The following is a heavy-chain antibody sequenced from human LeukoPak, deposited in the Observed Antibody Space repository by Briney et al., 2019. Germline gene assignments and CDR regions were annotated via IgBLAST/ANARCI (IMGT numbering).Heavy chain of an antibody. J-gene: IGHJ4*02. D-gene: IGHD5-18*01. CDR1: GYTFTSYG. V-gene: IGHV1-18*01. Sequence: WASVKLSCNASGYTFTSYGISWVRQAPGQRVGWIGWLSAYNGNTNYAQKLQGRVTMPTDTSTSTAYMELRSLRSDDTAVYYCATAPMDTAMVHNDFDYWGQGPLVTVSS. CDR3: ATAPMDTAMVHNDFDY. CDR2: LSAYNGNT.